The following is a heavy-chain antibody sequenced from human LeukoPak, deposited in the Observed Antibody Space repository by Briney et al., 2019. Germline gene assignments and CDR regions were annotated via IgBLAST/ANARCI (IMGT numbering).Heavy chain of an antibody. CDR1: GYTFTNYA. CDR2: INAGNGNT. V-gene: IGHV1-3*01. Sequence: APVKVSCKASGYTFTNYAMQWVRQAPGQRLEWMGWINAGNGNTRYSQRFQGRVTITRDTSASTVYMEVTSLRSEDTAVYYCARGIWSRTVSSYYLDYWGQGTLVTVSS. J-gene: IGHJ4*02. D-gene: IGHD3-3*01. CDR3: ARGIWSRTVSSYYLDY.